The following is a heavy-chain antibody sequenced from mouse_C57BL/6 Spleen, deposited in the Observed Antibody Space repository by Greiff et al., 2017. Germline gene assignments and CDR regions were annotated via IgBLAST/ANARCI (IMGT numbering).Heavy chain of an antibody. Sequence: VQLQESGPGLVQPSQSLSITCTVSGFSLTRYGVHWVRQSPGKGLEWLGVIWRGGSTDYNAAFMSRLSITKDNSKSQVFFKMNSLQADDTAIYYCAKNNDYDDGWYFDVWGTGTTVTVSS. J-gene: IGHJ1*03. V-gene: IGHV2-5*01. CDR2: IWRGGST. D-gene: IGHD2-4*01. CDR3: AKNNDYDDGWYFDV. CDR1: GFSLTRYG.